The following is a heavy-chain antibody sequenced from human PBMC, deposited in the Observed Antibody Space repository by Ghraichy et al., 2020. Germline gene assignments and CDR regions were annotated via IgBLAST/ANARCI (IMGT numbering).Heavy chain of an antibody. V-gene: IGHV4-39*07. CDR2: IYYSGST. J-gene: IGHJ4*02. CDR3: ARLSHRRTTVTSDFDY. CDR1: GGSISSSSYY. D-gene: IGHD4-11*01. Sequence: SQTLSLTCTVSGGSISSSSYYWGWIRQPPGKGLEWIGSIYYSGSTYYNPSLKSRVTISVDTSKNQFSLKLSSVTAADTAVYYCARLSHRRTTVTSDFDYWGQGTLVTVSS.